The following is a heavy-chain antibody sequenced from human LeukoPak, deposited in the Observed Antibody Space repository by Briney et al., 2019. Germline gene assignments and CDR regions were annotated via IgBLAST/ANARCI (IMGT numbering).Heavy chain of an antibody. CDR1: GGSISSSNW. Sequence: SETLSLTCGVSGGSISSSNWWSWVRQPPGKGLEWIGEIYHSGSTNYNPSLKSRVTISVDKSKNQFSLNLSSVTAADTAVYYCARFGGLDNYFDYWGQGTLVTVSS. CDR3: ARFGGLDNYFDY. J-gene: IGHJ4*02. D-gene: IGHD2-15*01. V-gene: IGHV4-4*02. CDR2: IYHSGST.